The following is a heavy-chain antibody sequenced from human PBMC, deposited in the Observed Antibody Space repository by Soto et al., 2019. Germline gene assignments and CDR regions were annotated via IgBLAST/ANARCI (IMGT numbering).Heavy chain of an antibody. V-gene: IGHV1-3*01. CDR3: ARDPGYSYGYN. D-gene: IGHD5-18*01. J-gene: IGHJ4*02. CDR1: GYTFISYA. Sequence: QVQLVQSGAEVKKPGASVKVSCKASGYTFISYAMNWVRQAPGQRLEWMGWINAGNGNTKYSQKFQGRVTITRDTSASTGYMELSSLRSEDTAGYYCARDPGYSYGYNWGQGTLVTVSS. CDR2: INAGNGNT.